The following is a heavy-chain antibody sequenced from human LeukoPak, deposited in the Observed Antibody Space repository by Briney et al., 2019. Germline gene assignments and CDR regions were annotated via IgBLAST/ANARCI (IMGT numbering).Heavy chain of an antibody. D-gene: IGHD2-2*01. J-gene: IGHJ6*04. CDR1: GGSISSSSW. CDR2: IYHSGST. V-gene: IGHV4-4*02. Sequence: SETLSLTCAVSGGSISSSSWWSWVRQPPGKGLEWIGEIYHSGSTNYNPSLKSRVTISVDKSKNQFSLKLSSVTAADTAVYYCARDRHCSSTSCYRKRGGMDVWGKGTTVTVSS. CDR3: ARDRHCSSTSCYRKRGGMDV.